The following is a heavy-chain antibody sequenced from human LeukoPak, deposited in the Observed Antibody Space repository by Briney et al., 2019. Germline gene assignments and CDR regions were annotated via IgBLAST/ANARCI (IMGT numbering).Heavy chain of an antibody. CDR1: GDSISRSTYY. D-gene: IGHD6-25*01. V-gene: IGHV4-39*02. CDR3: ARSSGTGTFSY. Sequence: SETLSLTCTVSGDSISRSTYYWAWIRQPPGKGLEWIGSVYCGRSPYFNPSLESRATISVDTSKNHFSLKMSSVTAADTAVYYCARSSGTGTFSYWGQGTLVTVSS. J-gene: IGHJ4*02. CDR2: VYCGRSP.